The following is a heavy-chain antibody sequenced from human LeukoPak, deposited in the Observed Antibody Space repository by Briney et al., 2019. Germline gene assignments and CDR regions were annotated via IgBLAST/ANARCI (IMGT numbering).Heavy chain of an antibody. J-gene: IGHJ4*02. D-gene: IGHD2-2*01. CDR3: ARSRCSSTSCFYDY. CDR2: ISWNSGSI. CDR1: GFTFDDYA. Sequence: GGSLRLSCAASGFTFDDYAMPWVRRAPGEGLEWVSGISWNSGSIGYADSVKGRFTISRDNAKNSLYVQMNSLRAEDTAVYYCARSRCSSTSCFYDYWGQGTLVTVSS. V-gene: IGHV3-9*01.